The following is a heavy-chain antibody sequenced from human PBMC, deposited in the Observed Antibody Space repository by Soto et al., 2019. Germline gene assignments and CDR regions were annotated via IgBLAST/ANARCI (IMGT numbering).Heavy chain of an antibody. Sequence: GGSLRLSCAASGFTFSSYEMNWVRQAPGKGLEWVSYISSSGSTIYYADSVKGRFTISRDNAKNSLYLQMNSLRAEDTAVYYCARTSQDTAMVPGAFDIWVQGTMVTVSS. CDR3: ARTSQDTAMVPGAFDI. D-gene: IGHD5-18*01. CDR2: ISSSGSTI. V-gene: IGHV3-48*03. CDR1: GFTFSSYE. J-gene: IGHJ3*02.